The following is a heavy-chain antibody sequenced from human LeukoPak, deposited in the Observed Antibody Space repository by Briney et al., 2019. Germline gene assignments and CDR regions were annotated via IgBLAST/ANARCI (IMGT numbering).Heavy chain of an antibody. D-gene: IGHD3-10*01. CDR2: IYCCGSK. V-gene: IGHV3-53*01. Sequence: PAGSLRLTCAASGFTVSSNYMRWVRQAPGKGLEGVSVIYCCGSKYYVVSGKGRFTISRDNSKNTLYLQMNSLRAEDTAVYYCAKEMGHSPHSSGTYWSDGGVGLDYWGQGTLVTVSS. CDR3: AKEMGHSPHSSGTYWSDGGVGLDY. CDR1: GFTVSSNY. J-gene: IGHJ4*02.